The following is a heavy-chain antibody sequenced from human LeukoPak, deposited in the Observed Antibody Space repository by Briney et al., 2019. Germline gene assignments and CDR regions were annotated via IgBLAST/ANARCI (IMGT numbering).Heavy chain of an antibody. Sequence: PGGSLRLSCAASGFTVISNYMSWVRQAPGKGVEWVSVIYSGGSTYYADSVKGRFTISRDNSKNTLYLQMNSLRAEDTAVYYCARDLTMVRGVLGVWGKGTTVTVSS. V-gene: IGHV3-53*01. J-gene: IGHJ6*04. CDR3: ARDLTMVRGVLGV. CDR1: GFTVISNY. D-gene: IGHD3-10*01. CDR2: IYSGGST.